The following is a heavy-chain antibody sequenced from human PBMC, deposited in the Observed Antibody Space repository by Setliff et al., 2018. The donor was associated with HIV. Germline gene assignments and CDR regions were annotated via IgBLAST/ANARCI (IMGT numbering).Heavy chain of an antibody. CDR1: GVSVGSDRYY. D-gene: IGHD4-17*01. CDR3: ARDPPGYGDSKDY. V-gene: IGHV4-61*01. J-gene: IGHJ4*02. Sequence: SETLSLTCSVYGVSVGSDRYYWSWIRQSPGNGLEWLGYIYYSGSTTYNPSFRSRVTISIDTSKNQFSLNLRSVTAADTAVYYCARDPPGYGDSKDYWGQGNLVTVSS. CDR2: IYYSGST.